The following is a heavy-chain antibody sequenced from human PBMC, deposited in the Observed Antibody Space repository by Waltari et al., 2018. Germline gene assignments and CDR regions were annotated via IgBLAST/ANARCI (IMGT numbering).Heavy chain of an antibody. CDR1: GFTVSSNY. J-gene: IGHJ5*02. D-gene: IGHD6-13*01. CDR2: IYSGGST. Sequence: EVQLVESGGGLIQPGGSLRLSCAASGFTVSSNYMSWVRQAPGKGLEWVSVIYSGGSTYYADSVKGRFTIARDNSKNTLYLQMNSLRAEDTAVYYCARERQQLVLGYGWFDPWGQGTLVTVSS. CDR3: ARERQQLVLGYGWFDP. V-gene: IGHV3-53*01.